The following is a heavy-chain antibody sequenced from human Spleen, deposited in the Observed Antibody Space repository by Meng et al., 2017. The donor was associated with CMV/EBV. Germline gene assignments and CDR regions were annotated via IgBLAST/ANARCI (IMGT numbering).Heavy chain of an antibody. CDR1: GCSFSSYD. CDR2: IKQDGREK. Sequence: ASGCSFSSYDFNWVRLAPGKGLEWVAKIKQDGREKYYVDSVQGRFTISRDNTKNSLYLQMNSLRAEDTAVYSCARSAPYVYSSPGVWGQGTTVTVSS. J-gene: IGHJ6*02. D-gene: IGHD6-19*01. CDR3: ARSAPYVYSSPGV. V-gene: IGHV3-7*01.